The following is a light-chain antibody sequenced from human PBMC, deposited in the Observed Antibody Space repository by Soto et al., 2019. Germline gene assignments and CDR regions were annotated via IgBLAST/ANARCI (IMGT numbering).Light chain of an antibody. Sequence: DFQMTQSPSTLSASVGDRVTITCRASQSVDSWLAWYQQKAGKAPKVLIYKASTLESGVPSRFSGSGYGTEFTLTITNVQPEDVATYHCQQYSLFSPTTFGQGTRVEIK. CDR3: QQYSLFSPTT. CDR1: QSVDSW. J-gene: IGKJ2*01. V-gene: IGKV1-5*03. CDR2: KAS.